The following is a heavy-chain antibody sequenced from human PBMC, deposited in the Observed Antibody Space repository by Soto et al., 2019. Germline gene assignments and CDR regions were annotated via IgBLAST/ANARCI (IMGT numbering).Heavy chain of an antibody. Sequence: SQTLSLTCAISGDSVSSNSAAWNWIRQSPSRGLEWLGRTYYRSKWYNDYAVSVKSRITINPDTSKNQFSLQLNSVTPVDTAVYYCSRDLPGYCSGGSCYDGIFQHWGQGTLVTVSS. CDR2: TYYRSKWYN. J-gene: IGHJ1*01. V-gene: IGHV6-1*01. CDR1: GDSVSSNSAA. CDR3: SRDLPGYCSGGSCYDGIFQH. D-gene: IGHD2-15*01.